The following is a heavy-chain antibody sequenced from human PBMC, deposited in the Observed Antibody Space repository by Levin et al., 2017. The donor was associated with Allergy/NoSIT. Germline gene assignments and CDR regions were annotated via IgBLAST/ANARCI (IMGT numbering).Heavy chain of an antibody. CDR2: INSSSNVI. V-gene: IGHV3-48*01. CDR3: ARDRWSDY. J-gene: IGHJ4*02. D-gene: IGHD1-1*01. Sequence: GGSLRLSCAASGFSFSTYSMNWVRQAPGKGLEWVAYINSSSNVIYYGESVRGRFTVSRDNAKSSVFLQMNSLGVEDTAVDYCARDRWSDYWGQGTQVTVSS. CDR1: GFSFSTYS.